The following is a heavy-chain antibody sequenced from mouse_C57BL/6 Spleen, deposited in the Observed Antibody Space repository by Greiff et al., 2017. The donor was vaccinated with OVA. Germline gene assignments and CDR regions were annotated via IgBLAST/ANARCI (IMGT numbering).Heavy chain of an antibody. Sequence: LVEPGASVKISCKASGYTFTDYYMNWVKQSHGKSLEWIGDINPNNGGTSYNQKFKGKATLTVDKSSSTAYMELRSLTSEDSAVYYCASGDIYYFDYWGQGTTLTVSS. J-gene: IGHJ2*01. CDR3: ASGDIYYFDY. CDR2: INPNNGGT. V-gene: IGHV1-26*01. CDR1: GYTFTDYY. D-gene: IGHD2-13*01.